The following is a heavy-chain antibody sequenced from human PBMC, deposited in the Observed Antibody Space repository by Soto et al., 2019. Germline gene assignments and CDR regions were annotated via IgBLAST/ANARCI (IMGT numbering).Heavy chain of an antibody. CDR3: ARENSSGWPNYYYYGMDV. CDR2: ISSNGGST. CDR1: GFTFSSYA. Sequence: GSLRLSCSASGFTFSSYAMHWVRQAPGKGLEYVSAISSNGGSTYYADSVKGRFTISRHNSKNTLYLQMNSLRAEDTAVYYCARENSSGWPNYYYYGMDVWGQGTTVTVSS. V-gene: IGHV3-64*04. D-gene: IGHD6-19*01. J-gene: IGHJ6*02.